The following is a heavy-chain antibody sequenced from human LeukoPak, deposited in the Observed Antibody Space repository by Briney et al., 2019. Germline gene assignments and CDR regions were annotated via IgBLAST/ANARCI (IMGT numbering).Heavy chain of an antibody. CDR1: GFTFSSYE. Sequence: GGSLRLSCAASGFTFSSYEMNWVRQAPGKGLEWVSYISSSGSTIYYADSVKGRFTISRDNAKNSLYLQMNSLRAEDTAVYYCARAGGLYYDSSGAFDYWGQGTLATVSS. J-gene: IGHJ4*02. CDR3: ARAGGLYYDSSGAFDY. V-gene: IGHV3-48*03. D-gene: IGHD3-22*01. CDR2: ISSSGSTI.